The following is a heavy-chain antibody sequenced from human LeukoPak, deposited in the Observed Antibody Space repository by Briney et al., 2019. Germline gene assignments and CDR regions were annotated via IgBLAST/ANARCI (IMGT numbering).Heavy chain of an antibody. Sequence: SETLSLTCAVYGGSFSGYYWSWIRQHPGKGLEWIGYIYYSGSTYYNPSLKSRVTISVDTSKNQFSLKLSSVTAADTAVYYCARVGIAAAGTPLEFDYWGQGTLVTVSS. CDR2: IYYSGST. J-gene: IGHJ4*02. D-gene: IGHD6-13*01. V-gene: IGHV4-31*11. CDR3: ARVGIAAAGTPLEFDY. CDR1: GGSFSGYY.